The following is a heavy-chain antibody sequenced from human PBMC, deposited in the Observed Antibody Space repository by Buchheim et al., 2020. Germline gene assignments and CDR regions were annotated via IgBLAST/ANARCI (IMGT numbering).Heavy chain of an antibody. CDR3: ARTYSPTWNDYSNYYYYYGMDV. CDR1: GGTFSSYA. CDR2: IIPIFGTA. V-gene: IGHV1-69*12. Sequence: QVQLVQSGAEVKKPGSSVKVSCKASGGTFSSYAISWVRQAPGQGLEWMGGIIPIFGTANYAQKFQGRVTITADESTSTAYMELSSLRSEDTAVYYCARTYSPTWNDYSNYYYYYGMDVWGQGTT. D-gene: IGHD4-11*01. J-gene: IGHJ6*02.